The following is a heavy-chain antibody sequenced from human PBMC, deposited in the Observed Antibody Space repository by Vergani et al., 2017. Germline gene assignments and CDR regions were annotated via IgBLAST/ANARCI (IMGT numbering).Heavy chain of an antibody. CDR2: VSYSGDT. D-gene: IGHD3-22*01. Sequence: QLQLQESGPGLVKPSETLSLTCSVSGGSISSSNDYWGWIRQSPGKGLEWIGSVSYSGDTYFNPSLKGRVSISMDTSKNYFFLTLSSVTAADTAMYYCARRSSSYYSDIWGQGVLITVSS. J-gene: IGHJ4*02. CDR3: ARRSSSYYSDI. V-gene: IGHV4-39*02. CDR1: GGSISSSNDY.